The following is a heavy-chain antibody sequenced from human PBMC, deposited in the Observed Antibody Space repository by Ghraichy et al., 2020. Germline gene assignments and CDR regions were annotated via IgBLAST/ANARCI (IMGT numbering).Heavy chain of an antibody. CDR3: ARELPLYDFRGGREHKWEGGMDV. CDR1: GGYISNGGYY. Sequence: SETLSLTCTVSGGYISNGGYYWIWIRQHPGKGLEWIGNIYYSGSTYYNPSLKSRLTISRDTSKNQFSLKLSSVTAADTAVYYCARELPLYDFRGGREHKWEGGMDVWGQGTTVIVSS. V-gene: IGHV4-31*03. J-gene: IGHJ6*02. D-gene: IGHD3-3*01. CDR2: IYYSGST.